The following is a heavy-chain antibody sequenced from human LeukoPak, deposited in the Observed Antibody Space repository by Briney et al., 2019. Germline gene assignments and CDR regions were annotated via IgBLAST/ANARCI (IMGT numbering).Heavy chain of an antibody. D-gene: IGHD7-27*01. CDR1: GFTTFSH. Sequence: GGSLRLSCAASGFTTFSHMNWVRHAPGKGREWVSVIHSGGGGIPYYADSLKGRFTISRDTPKNTIFFQMNSRRAEDPAVYFCARGGNWDLYYFDFWGQGTLVSVSS. J-gene: IGHJ4*02. CDR3: ARGGNWDLYYFDF. CDR2: IHSGGGGIP. V-gene: IGHV3-53*01.